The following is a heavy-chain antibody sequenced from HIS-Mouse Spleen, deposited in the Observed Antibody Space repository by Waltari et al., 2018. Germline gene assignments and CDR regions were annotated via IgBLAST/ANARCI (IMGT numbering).Heavy chain of an antibody. CDR2: IYYSGST. V-gene: IGHV4-31*03. CDR3: ARSPYYDFWSGYSDNWFDP. CDR1: GGSISSGRYY. Sequence: QVQLQESGPGLVKPSHTLSLPCPVSGGSISSGRYYWSRFRPPPGQRLEWIGYIYYSGSTYYNPSLKSRVTISVDTSKNQFSLKLSSVTAADTAVYYCARSPYYDFWSGYSDNWFDPWGQGTLVTVSS. D-gene: IGHD3-3*01. J-gene: IGHJ5*02.